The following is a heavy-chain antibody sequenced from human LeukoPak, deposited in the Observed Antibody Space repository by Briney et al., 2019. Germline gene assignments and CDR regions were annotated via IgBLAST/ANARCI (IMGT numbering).Heavy chain of an antibody. CDR1: GYSFTSYW. J-gene: IGHJ4*02. V-gene: IGHV5-51*01. CDR2: IYPGDSDT. Sequence: GESLKISCKGFGYSFTSYWIGWVRQMPGKGVGWRGIIYPGDSDTRYSPSFQGQVSISADRSSSTAYLQWSSLKASDTAMYYCARQDDSSGYYYYFDYWGQGTLVTVSS. CDR3: ARQDDSSGYYYYFDY. D-gene: IGHD3-22*01.